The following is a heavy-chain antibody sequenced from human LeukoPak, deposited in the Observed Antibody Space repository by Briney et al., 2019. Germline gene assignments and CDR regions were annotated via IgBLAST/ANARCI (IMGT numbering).Heavy chain of an antibody. J-gene: IGHJ1*01. V-gene: IGHV1-2*06. CDR1: GDTFSAYY. CDR2: INPNSGGT. D-gene: IGHD6-13*01. CDR3: ARRGSTSWSEYFQY. Sequence: ASVTVSCKASGDTFSAYYIHWVRQAPGQGLEWMGRINPNSGGTDFAQKFLGRASMTRDTSISTAYMELSSLRSDDTAVYYCARRGSTSWSEYFQYWGQGTLVTVSS.